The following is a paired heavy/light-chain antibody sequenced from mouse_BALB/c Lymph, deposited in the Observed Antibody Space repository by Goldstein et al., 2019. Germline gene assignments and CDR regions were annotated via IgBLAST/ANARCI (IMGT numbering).Heavy chain of an antibody. J-gene: IGHJ4*01. CDR1: GYTFTDYA. V-gene: IGHV1S137*01. Sequence: QVQLQQSGPELVRPGVSVKISCKGSGYTFTDYAMHWVKQSHAKSLEWIGVISTYYGNTNYNQKFKGKATMTVDKSSSTAYMELARLTSEDSAIYYCARLYYGSRKDAMDYWGQGTSVTVSS. CDR3: ARLYYGSRKDAMDY. D-gene: IGHD1-1*01. CDR2: ISTYYGNT.
Light chain of an antibody. CDR1: QSISNN. CDR3: QQSNSWPLT. CDR2: YAS. V-gene: IGKV5-43*01. J-gene: IGKJ4*01. Sequence: DIVLTQSPATLSVTPGDSVSLSCRASQSISNNLHWYQQKSHESPRLLIKYASQSISGIPSRFSGSGSGTDFTLSINSVETEDFGMYFCQQSNSWPLTFGSGTKLEIK.